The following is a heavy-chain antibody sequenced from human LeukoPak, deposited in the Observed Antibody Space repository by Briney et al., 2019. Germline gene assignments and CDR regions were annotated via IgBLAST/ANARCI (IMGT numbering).Heavy chain of an antibody. V-gene: IGHV4-31*03. CDR3: ASLRYFDWFFDY. CDR1: GGSISSGGHY. J-gene: IGHJ4*02. Sequence: SQTLSLTCNVSGGSISSGGHYWNWIRQHPGKGLEWIGYIFHSGSTYYNPSLESRVKISVDKSKNHFSLELSSVTAADTAVYYCASLRYFDWFFDYWGQGTLVTVSS. D-gene: IGHD3-9*01. CDR2: IFHSGST.